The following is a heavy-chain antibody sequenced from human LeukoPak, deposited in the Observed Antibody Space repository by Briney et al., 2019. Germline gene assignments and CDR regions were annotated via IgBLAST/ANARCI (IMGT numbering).Heavy chain of an antibody. D-gene: IGHD1-26*01. Sequence: SETLSLTCTVSGGSISSYYWSWIRQPPGKGLEWIGYIYYSGSTNYNPSLKSRVTISVDTSKNQFSLKLSSVTAADTAVYYCVSHQKYSGSCCPPDYWGQGTLVTVSS. CDR2: IYYSGST. CDR3: VSHQKYSGSCCPPDY. V-gene: IGHV4-59*01. CDR1: GGSISSYY. J-gene: IGHJ4*02.